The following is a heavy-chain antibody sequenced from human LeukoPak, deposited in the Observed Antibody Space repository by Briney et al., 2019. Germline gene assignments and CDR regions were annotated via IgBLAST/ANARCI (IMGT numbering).Heavy chain of an antibody. Sequence: ASVKVSCKASGYTFTSYGISWVRQAPGQGLEWMGWISAYNGNADYAQKFHGRVTMTSDTSISTAYMELSRLRSDDTAVYYCARGGRYSSSFHSYWGQGTLVTVSS. CDR1: GYTFTSYG. CDR2: ISAYNGNA. J-gene: IGHJ4*02. CDR3: ARGGRYSSSFHSY. D-gene: IGHD6-6*01. V-gene: IGHV1-18*01.